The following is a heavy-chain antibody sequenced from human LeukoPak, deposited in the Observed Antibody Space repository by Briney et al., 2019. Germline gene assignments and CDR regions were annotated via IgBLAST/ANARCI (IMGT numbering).Heavy chain of an antibody. V-gene: IGHV3-23*01. CDR2: ITGGGDDT. Sequence: GGSLRHSCAASGFMFNNYAMSWVRQAPGKDLEWVSTITGGGDDTYSADSVKGRFTISRDNSKNTLSLQMHSLRVEDTAVYYSAKGVRLSSNYYMDVWGKGTTVTVSS. CDR1: GFMFNNYA. D-gene: IGHD5/OR15-5a*01. CDR3: AKGVRLSSNYYMDV. J-gene: IGHJ6*03.